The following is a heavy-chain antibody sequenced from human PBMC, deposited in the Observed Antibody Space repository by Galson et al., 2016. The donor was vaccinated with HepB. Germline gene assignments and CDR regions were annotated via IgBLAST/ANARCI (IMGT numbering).Heavy chain of an antibody. Sequence: SVKVSCKASGYTFTSYGIHWVRQAPGQSLEWMGWINAGTGNTRYSQKLQARVTITRDTSANTAYMELTSLKSEDTAVYYCARNTVSSGTLYFDYWGQGTLVTVSS. D-gene: IGHD6-13*01. J-gene: IGHJ4*02. CDR3: ARNTVSSGTLYFDY. CDR2: INAGTGNT. V-gene: IGHV1-3*01. CDR1: GYTFTSYG.